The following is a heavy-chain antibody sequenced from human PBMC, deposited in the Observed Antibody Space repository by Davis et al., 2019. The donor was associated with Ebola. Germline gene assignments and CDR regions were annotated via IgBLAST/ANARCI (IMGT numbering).Heavy chain of an antibody. J-gene: IGHJ6*04. CDR3: ARDHYCSGGSCYLYYYYGMDV. Sequence: GESLKISCAASGFTFSSYSMNWVRQAPGKGLEWVSSISSSSSYIYYADSVKGRFTISRDNAKNSLYLQMNSLRAEDTAVYYCARDHYCSGGSCYLYYYYGMDVWGKGTTVTVSS. D-gene: IGHD2-15*01. CDR1: GFTFSSYS. CDR2: ISSSSSYI. V-gene: IGHV3-21*01.